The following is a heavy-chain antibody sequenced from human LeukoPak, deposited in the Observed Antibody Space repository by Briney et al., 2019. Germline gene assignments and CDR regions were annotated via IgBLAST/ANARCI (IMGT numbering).Heavy chain of an antibody. J-gene: IGHJ4*02. V-gene: IGHV1-69*04. CDR3: ATGYSYGQYYFDY. CDR1: GGTFISYA. CDR2: IIPILGIA. Sequence: GASVKVSCKASGGTFISYAISWVRQAPGQGLEWMGRIIPILGIANYAQKFQGRVTITADKSTSTAYMELSSLRSEDTAVYYCATGYSYGQYYFDYWGQGTLVTVSS. D-gene: IGHD5-18*01.